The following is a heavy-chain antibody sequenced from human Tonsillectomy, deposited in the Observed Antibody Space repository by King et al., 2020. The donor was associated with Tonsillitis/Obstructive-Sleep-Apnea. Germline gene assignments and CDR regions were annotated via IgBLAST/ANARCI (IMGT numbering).Heavy chain of an antibody. J-gene: IGHJ4*02. CDR2: IIPIFDTA. Sequence: QLAQSGAEVKKPGSSVKVSCKASGGTFSSDAITWVRQAPGQGLEWMGGIIPIFDTANYAQKFQGRVTITADESTSTAYMELSSLRSEDTAVYYCARGAKGYCSSTSCYQPLDYWGQGTLVIVSS. CDR3: ARGAKGYCSSTSCYQPLDY. CDR1: GGTFSSDA. D-gene: IGHD2-2*01. V-gene: IGHV1-69*12.